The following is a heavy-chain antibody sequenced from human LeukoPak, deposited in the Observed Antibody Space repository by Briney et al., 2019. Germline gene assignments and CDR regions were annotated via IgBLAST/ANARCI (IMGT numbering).Heavy chain of an antibody. CDR3: ARDRGNYGDYAYNWFDP. CDR2: FYTSGST. V-gene: IGHV4-4*07. J-gene: IGHJ5*02. CDR1: GGSINSYY. Sequence: SETLSLTCTVSGGSINSYYWNWIRQPAGKGLEWIGRFYTSGSTNYNPSLKSRVTMSVDTSKNQFSLKLSSVTAADTAVYYCARDRGNYGDYAYNWFDPWGQGTLVTVSS. D-gene: IGHD4-17*01.